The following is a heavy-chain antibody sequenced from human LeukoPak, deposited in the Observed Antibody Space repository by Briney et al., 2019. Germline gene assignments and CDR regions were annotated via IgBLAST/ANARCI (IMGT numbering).Heavy chain of an antibody. CDR1: GYAFTSYG. J-gene: IGHJ4*02. CDR3: ARRTYYDSSGHFDY. D-gene: IGHD3-22*01. Sequence: ASVKVSCKASGYAFTSYGISWVRQAPGQGLEWMGWISAYNGNTNYAQKLQGRVTMTTDTSTSTAYMELRSLRSDDTAVYYCARRTYYDSSGHFDYWGQGTLVIVSS. CDR2: ISAYNGNT. V-gene: IGHV1-18*01.